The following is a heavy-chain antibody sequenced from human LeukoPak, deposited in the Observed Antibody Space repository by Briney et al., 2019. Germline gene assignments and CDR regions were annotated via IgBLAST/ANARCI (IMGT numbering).Heavy chain of an antibody. CDR3: ARLAVRAEYFQH. V-gene: IGHV1-69*05. Sequence: GASVKVSCKASGGTFSSYAISWVRQAPGQGLEWMGGIIPIFGTANYAQKFQGRVTITTDESTSTAYMELSSLRSEDTAVYYCARLAVRAEYFQHWGQGTLVTVSS. J-gene: IGHJ1*01. CDR2: IIPIFGTA. D-gene: IGHD6-19*01. CDR1: GGTFSSYA.